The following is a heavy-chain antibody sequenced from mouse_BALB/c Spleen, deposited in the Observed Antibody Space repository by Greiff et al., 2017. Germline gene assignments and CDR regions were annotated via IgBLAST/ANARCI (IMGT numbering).Heavy chain of an antibody. J-gene: IGHJ2*01. Sequence: EVMLVESGGGLVKPGGSLKLSCAASGFTFSSYAMSWVRQTPEKRLEWVASISSGGSTYYPDSVKGRFTISRDNARNILYLQMSSLRSEDTAMYYCARAVITTVVALYYFDSWGQGTTLTVSS. CDR2: ISSGGST. V-gene: IGHV5-6-5*01. CDR3: ARAVITTVVALYYFDS. D-gene: IGHD1-1*01. CDR1: GFTFSSYA.